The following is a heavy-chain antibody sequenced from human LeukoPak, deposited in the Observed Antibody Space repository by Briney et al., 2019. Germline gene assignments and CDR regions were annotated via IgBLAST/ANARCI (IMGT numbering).Heavy chain of an antibody. V-gene: IGHV4-34*01. D-gene: IGHD3-10*01. J-gene: IGHJ5*02. CDR2: INHSGST. CDR3: ARGRAMVRGAIGWFDP. CDR1: GGSFSGYY. Sequence: SETLSLTCAVYGGSFSGYYWSWIRQPPGKGLEWLGEINHSGSTNYNLSLKSRVTISVDTSKNQFSLKLSSVTAADTAVYYCARGRAMVRGAIGWFDPWGQGTLVTVSS.